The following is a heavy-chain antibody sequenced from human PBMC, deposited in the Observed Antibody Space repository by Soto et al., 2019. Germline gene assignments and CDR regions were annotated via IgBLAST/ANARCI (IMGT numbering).Heavy chain of an antibody. D-gene: IGHD2-15*01. CDR3: ASRLTVVGGMDV. CDR2: IYHSGST. CDR1: GGSISSGGYS. Sequence: SETLSLTCAVSGGSISSGGYSWSWIRQTPGKGLEWIGYIYHSGSTYYNPSLKSRVTKSVDRSKNQFSLKLSSGTAADTAVYYCASRLTVVGGMDVWGQGTTVTVPS. J-gene: IGHJ6*02. V-gene: IGHV4-30-2*01.